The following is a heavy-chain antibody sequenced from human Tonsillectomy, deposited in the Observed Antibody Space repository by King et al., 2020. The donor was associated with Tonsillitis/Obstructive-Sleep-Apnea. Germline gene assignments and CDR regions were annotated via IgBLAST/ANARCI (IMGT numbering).Heavy chain of an antibody. J-gene: IGHJ6*03. D-gene: IGHD4-17*01. Sequence: VQLQQWGAGLLKPSETLSLTCAVYGGSFSGYYWSWIRQPPGKGLEWIGEINHSRSTNYNPSLKSRVTTSVDTSKNLFSLKVSSVTAADTAVYYCARGESNYGDYSDYYYYYMDVWGKGTTVTVSS. CDR1: GGSFSGYY. CDR3: ARGESNYGDYSDYYYYYMDV. V-gene: IGHV4-34*01. CDR2: INHSRST.